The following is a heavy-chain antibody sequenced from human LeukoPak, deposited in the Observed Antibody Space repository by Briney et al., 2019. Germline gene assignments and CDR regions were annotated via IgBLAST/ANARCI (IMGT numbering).Heavy chain of an antibody. V-gene: IGHV4-59*01. Sequence: SETLSLTCTVSGGSISSYYWSWIRQPPGKGLEWLGYIYYSGSTNYNPSLKGRVTISVDTSKNQFSLKLSSVTAADTAVYYCARGEDYDSSGYYDWYFDLWGRGTLVTVSS. CDR2: IYYSGST. CDR3: ARGEDYDSSGYYDWYFDL. CDR1: GGSISSYY. J-gene: IGHJ2*01. D-gene: IGHD3-22*01.